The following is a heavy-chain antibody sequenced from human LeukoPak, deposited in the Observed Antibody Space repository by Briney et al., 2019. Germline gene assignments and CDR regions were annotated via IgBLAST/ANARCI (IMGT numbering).Heavy chain of an antibody. CDR1: GFTFSSYG. CDR3: ARDRYGDYIYYFDY. Sequence: PGRSLSLSCAASGFTFSSYGMHWVRQAPGKGLEWVAVIWYDGSNKYYADSVKGRFTISRDNSKNTLYLQMNSLRAEDTAVYYCARDRYGDYIYYFDYWGQGTLVTVSS. V-gene: IGHV3-33*01. J-gene: IGHJ4*02. D-gene: IGHD4-17*01. CDR2: IWYDGSNK.